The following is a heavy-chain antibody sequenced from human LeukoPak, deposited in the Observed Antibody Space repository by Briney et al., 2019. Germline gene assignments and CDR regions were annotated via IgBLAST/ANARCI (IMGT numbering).Heavy chain of an antibody. CDR1: GFTFSTYW. CDR2: ITSDGSSR. D-gene: IGHD6-25*01. CDR3: ARGGSAVLES. J-gene: IGHJ5*02. Sequence: PGGSLRLSCAASGFTFSTYWMHWVRQGPGKGLEWVSRITSDGSSRSHADSVKDRFIISRDNAKNTLYLQMNSLRVDDTAVYYCARGGSAVLESWGQGSQVAVSS. V-gene: IGHV3-74*01.